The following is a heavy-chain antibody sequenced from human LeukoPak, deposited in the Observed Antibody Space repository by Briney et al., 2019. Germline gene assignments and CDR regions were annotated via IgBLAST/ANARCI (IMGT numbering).Heavy chain of an antibody. CDR3: AKLVWSSRKFDY. V-gene: IGHV3-23*01. CDR1: GFTFSSYA. Sequence: GGSLRLSCAASGFTFSSYAMSWVRQAPGKGLEWVSTISDTGGSTHLANSVKGRFSISRDNSKNSLYLQMNSLRAEDTAVYYCAKLVWSSRKFDYWGHGTLVTVSS. CDR2: ISDTGGST. J-gene: IGHJ4*01. D-gene: IGHD2-21*01.